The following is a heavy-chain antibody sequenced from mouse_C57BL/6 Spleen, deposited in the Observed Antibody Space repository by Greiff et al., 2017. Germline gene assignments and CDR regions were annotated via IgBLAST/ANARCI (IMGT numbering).Heavy chain of an antibody. CDR2: LDPEDGET. CDR3: ARAIVAYYFDY. V-gene: IGHV14-2*01. Sequence: VHVKQSGAELVKPGASVKLSCTASGFNFKDYYMHWVKQRPEQGLEWIGRLDPEDGETKYAAKFQGKATITADTSSNTAYLQLSSLTSEDTAVYYCARAIVAYYFDYWGQGTTLTVSS. J-gene: IGHJ2*01. D-gene: IGHD1-1*01. CDR1: GFNFKDYY.